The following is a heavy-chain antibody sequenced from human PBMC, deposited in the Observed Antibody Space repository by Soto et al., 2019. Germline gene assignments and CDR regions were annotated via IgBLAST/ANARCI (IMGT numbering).Heavy chain of an antibody. J-gene: IGHJ4*02. V-gene: IGHV1-18*01. CDR1: GYTFTSYG. D-gene: IGHD3-10*01. CDR2: ISAYNGNT. Sequence: ASVKVSCKASGYTFTSYGISWVRQAPGQGLEWMGWISAYNGNTNYAQKIQGRVTMTTGTSTSTAYMELRSLRSDDTAVYSCARDRLATAVLWFGELEDPAFDYWGQGTLVTVSS. CDR3: ARDRLATAVLWFGELEDPAFDY.